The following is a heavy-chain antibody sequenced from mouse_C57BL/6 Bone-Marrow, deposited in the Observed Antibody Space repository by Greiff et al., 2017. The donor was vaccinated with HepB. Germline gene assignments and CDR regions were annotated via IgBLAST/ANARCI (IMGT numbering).Heavy chain of an antibody. D-gene: IGHD2-1*01. CDR2: IDPEDGDT. Sequence: EVQLQQSGAELVRPGASVKLSCTASGFNIKDYYMHWVKQRPEQGLEWIGRIDPEDGDTEYAPKFQGKATMTADTSSNTAYLQLSSLTSEDTAVYYCTFYGNYVAWFAYWGQGTLVTVSA. J-gene: IGHJ3*01. CDR3: TFYGNYVAWFAY. V-gene: IGHV14-1*01. CDR1: GFNIKDYY.